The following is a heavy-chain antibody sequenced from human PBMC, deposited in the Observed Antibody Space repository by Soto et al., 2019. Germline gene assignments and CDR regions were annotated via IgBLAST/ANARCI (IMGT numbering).Heavy chain of an antibody. CDR2: ISYDGTNR. CDR1: GLTFSNYA. CDR3: GRESSSTVTTGGGGSAKDY. J-gene: IGHJ4*02. D-gene: IGHD4-17*01. Sequence: QVHLVESGGGVVQPGRSLRLSCAASGLTFSNYAMHWVRQAPGKGLEWVAFISYDGTNRCYPDSVKGRFTISRDNSKNTLYLQMNSLKTEDTAVYYCGRESSSTVTTGGGGSAKDYWGQGTLVTVS. V-gene: IGHV3-30-3*01.